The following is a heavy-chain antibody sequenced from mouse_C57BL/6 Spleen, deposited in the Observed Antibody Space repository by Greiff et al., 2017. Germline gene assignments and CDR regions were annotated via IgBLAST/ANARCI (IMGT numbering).Heavy chain of an antibody. Sequence: VQLQQPGAELVRPGTSVKLSCKASGYTFTSYWMHWVKQRPGQGLEWIGVIDPSDSYTNYNQKFKGKATLTVDTSSSPAYMQLSSLTSEDSAVYYCARTPLTTVVATDYFDYWGQGTTLTVSS. CDR1: GYTFTSYW. CDR2: IDPSDSYT. V-gene: IGHV1-59*01. CDR3: ARTPLTTVVATDYFDY. D-gene: IGHD1-1*01. J-gene: IGHJ2*01.